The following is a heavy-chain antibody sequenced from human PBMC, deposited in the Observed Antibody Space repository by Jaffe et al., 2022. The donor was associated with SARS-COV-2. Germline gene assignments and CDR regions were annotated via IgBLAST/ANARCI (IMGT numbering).Heavy chain of an antibody. D-gene: IGHD6-13*01. CDR3: ARDLAITAAGNFDY. CDR2: IRQDGSEK. Sequence: EVQLVESGGGLVQPGGSLRLSCAASGFMFSNFWMSWVRQAPGKGLEWVANIRQDGSEKYYVDSVKGRCTISRDNAKNSLYLQMNSLRAEDTAVYYCARDLAITAAGNFDYWGQGTLVTVSS. J-gene: IGHJ4*02. CDR1: GFMFSNFW. V-gene: IGHV3-7*01.